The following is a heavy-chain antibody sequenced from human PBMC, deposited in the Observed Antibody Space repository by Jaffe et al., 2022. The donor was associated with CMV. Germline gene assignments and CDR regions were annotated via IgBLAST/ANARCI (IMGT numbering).Heavy chain of an antibody. J-gene: IGHJ6*02. V-gene: IGHV3-15*01. CDR2: IKSKTDGGTT. Sequence: EVQLVESGGGLVKPGGSLRLSCAASGFTFSNAWMSWVRQAPGKGLEWVGRIKSKTDGGTTDYAAPVKGRFTISRDDSKNTLYLQMNSLKTEDTAVYYCTTDSDSTGITMVRGVIITDFYYYGMDVWGQGTTVTVSS. D-gene: IGHD3-10*01. CDR1: GFTFSNAW. CDR3: TTDSDSTGITMVRGVIITDFYYYGMDV.